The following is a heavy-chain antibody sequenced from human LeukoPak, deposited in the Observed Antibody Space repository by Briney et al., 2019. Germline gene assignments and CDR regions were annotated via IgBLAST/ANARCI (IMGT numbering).Heavy chain of an antibody. V-gene: IGHV4-34*01. Sequence: KAWDTLSLTYDVYGGSVSYYYWSWTRHSAGEGREWIGEINHGGGTNYIPSLESRVTISIDTSKNLFSLRLTSVTAADTAVYFCAREQWDHRSAFDIWGQGTMVTVSS. J-gene: IGHJ3*02. CDR1: GGSVSYYY. CDR2: INHGGGT. CDR3: AREQWDHRSAFDI. D-gene: IGHD6-19*01.